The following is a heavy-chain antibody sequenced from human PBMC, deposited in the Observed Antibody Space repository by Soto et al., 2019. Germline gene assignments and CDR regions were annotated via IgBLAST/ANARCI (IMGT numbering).Heavy chain of an antibody. CDR1: GGTFSSYA. D-gene: IGHD2-15*01. J-gene: IGHJ3*02. CDR3: ARHCSGGSCYSVDAFDI. CDR2: INAGNGNT. V-gene: IGHV1-3*01. Sequence: ASVKVSCKASGGTFSSYAISWVRQAPGQGLEWMGWINAGNGNTKYSQKFQGRVTITRDTSASTAYMELSSLRSEDTAVYYCARHCSGGSCYSVDAFDIWGQGTMVTVSS.